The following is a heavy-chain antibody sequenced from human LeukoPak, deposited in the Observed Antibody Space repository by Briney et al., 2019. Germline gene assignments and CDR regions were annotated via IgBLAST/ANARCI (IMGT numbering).Heavy chain of an antibody. CDR1: GCSFTNYA. V-gene: IGHV3-23*01. J-gene: IGHJ4*02. CDR3: AKANWVSNADAVW. Sequence: GGSLRLSCAASGCSFTNYAMSWVRQAPARGLEWVSSIRDGGDTIYADSLKGRFTLSRDASRNTVYLQLNNLRVADTAIYYCAKANWVSNADAVWWGQGTQVTVSS. D-gene: IGHD7-27*01. CDR2: IRDGGDT.